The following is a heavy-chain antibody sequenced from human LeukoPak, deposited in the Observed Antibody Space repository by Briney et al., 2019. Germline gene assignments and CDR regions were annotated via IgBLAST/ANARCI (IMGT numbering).Heavy chain of an antibody. D-gene: IGHD2-15*01. V-gene: IGHV4-39*01. CDR3: ARQLGYCSGGDCYGYYFDY. Sequence: SETLSLTCTVSGGSISSSSYCRGWIRQPPGKGLEWIGSIYYSGSTYYNPSLKSRVTISVDTSKNQFSLKLSSVTAADTAVYYCARQLGYCSGGDCYGYYFDYWGQGTLVTVSS. J-gene: IGHJ4*02. CDR1: GGSISSSSYC. CDR2: IYYSGST.